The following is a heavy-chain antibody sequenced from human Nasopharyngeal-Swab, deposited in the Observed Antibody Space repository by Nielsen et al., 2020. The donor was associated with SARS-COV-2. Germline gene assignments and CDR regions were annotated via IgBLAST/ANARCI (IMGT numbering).Heavy chain of an antibody. CDR1: GGSFSGYY. Sequence: SANLSLTCAVYGGSFSGYYWSWIRQPPGKGLEWIGEINHSGSTNYNPSLQSRVTISVDMAENQFSLKLSSVTAADTAVYYCGRGTDGVVNPFDYWGQGTLVTVSS. CDR2: INHSGST. CDR3: GRGTDGVVNPFDY. J-gene: IGHJ4*02. D-gene: IGHD3-3*01. V-gene: IGHV4-34*01.